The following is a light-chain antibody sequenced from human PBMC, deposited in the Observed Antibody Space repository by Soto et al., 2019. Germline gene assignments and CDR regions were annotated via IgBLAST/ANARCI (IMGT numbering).Light chain of an antibody. CDR2: DNN. J-gene: IGLJ2*01. CDR1: SSNIGNSY. CDR3: GTWDSSLSVGRVV. Sequence: QSVLTQPPSVSAAPGQKVTISCSGSSSNIGNSYVSWYQQLPGTAPKLLIYDNNKRPSGIPDRFSGSTSGTSATLGITGLQTGDEADYYCGTWDSSLSVGRVVFGGGTKLTVL. V-gene: IGLV1-51*01.